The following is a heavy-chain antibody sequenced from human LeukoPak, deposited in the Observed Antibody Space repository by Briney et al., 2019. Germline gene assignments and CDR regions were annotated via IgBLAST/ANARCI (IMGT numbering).Heavy chain of an antibody. CDR3: ARTYYYDSSGYSYYYGMDV. CDR1: GFTFSDYY. CDR2: IHSGGTT. Sequence: GGSLRLSCAASGFTFSDYYMSWVRQAPGKGLEWVSVIHSGGTTYYADSVKGRFTIPRDNAKNSLYLQMNSLRAEDTAVYYCARTYYYDSSGYSYYYGMDVWGQGTTVTVSS. D-gene: IGHD3-22*01. J-gene: IGHJ6*02. V-gene: IGHV3-69-1*01.